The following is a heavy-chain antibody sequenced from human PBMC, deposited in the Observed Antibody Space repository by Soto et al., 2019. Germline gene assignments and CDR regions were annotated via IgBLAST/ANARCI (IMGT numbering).Heavy chain of an antibody. J-gene: IGHJ5*02. Sequence: QLQLQESGPGLVKPSETLSLTCTVSGGSISSSSYYWGWIRQPPGKGLEWIGSIYYSGSTYYNPSLKSRVTISVDTSKNQFSLKLSSVTAADTAVYYCAEDDILTGYYQTREYNWFDPWGQGTLVTVSS. V-gene: IGHV4-39*01. CDR3: AEDDILTGYYQTREYNWFDP. D-gene: IGHD3-9*01. CDR2: IYYSGST. CDR1: GGSISSSSYY.